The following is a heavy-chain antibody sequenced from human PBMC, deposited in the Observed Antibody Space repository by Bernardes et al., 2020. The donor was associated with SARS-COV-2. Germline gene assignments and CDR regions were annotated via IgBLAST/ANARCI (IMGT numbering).Heavy chain of an antibody. D-gene: IGHD3-3*01. V-gene: IGHV3-43*02. CDR2: ISGDGGST. CDR1: GFTFDDYA. CDR3: AKDRGPWNTIFGVVKKQQGGMDV. J-gene: IGHJ6*02. Sequence: GGSLRLSCAASGFTFDDYAMHWVRQAPGKGLEWVSLISGDGGSTYYADSVKGRFTISRDNSKNSLYLQMNSLRTEDTALYYCAKDRGPWNTIFGVVKKQQGGMDVWGQGTTVTVSS.